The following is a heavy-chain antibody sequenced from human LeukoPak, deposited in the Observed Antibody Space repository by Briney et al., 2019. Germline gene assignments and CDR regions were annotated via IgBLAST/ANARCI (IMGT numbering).Heavy chain of an antibody. V-gene: IGHV4-34*01. CDR3: ARVRLLWFGRNWFDP. CDR2: INHSGST. CDR1: GGSFSGYY. Sequence: SETLSLTCAVYGGSFSGYYWSWLRQPPGKGLEWIGEINHSGSTNYNPSLKSRVTISVDTSKNQFSLKLSSVTAADTAVYYCARVRLLWFGRNWFDPWGQGTLVTVSS. J-gene: IGHJ5*02. D-gene: IGHD3-10*01.